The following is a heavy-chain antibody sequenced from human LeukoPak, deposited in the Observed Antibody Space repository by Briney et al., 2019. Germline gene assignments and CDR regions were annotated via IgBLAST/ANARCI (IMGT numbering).Heavy chain of an antibody. CDR1: GGSISSSSYY. Sequence: SATLSLTCTVSGGSISSSSYYWGWIRQPPGKGLEWIRSIYYSGSTYYNPSLKSRVTISVDTSKNQFSLKLSSVTAADTAVYYCARAETDHYYFDYLGQGILVTVSS. V-gene: IGHV4-39*01. D-gene: IGHD3-10*01. CDR3: ARAETDHYYFDY. J-gene: IGHJ4*02. CDR2: IYYSGST.